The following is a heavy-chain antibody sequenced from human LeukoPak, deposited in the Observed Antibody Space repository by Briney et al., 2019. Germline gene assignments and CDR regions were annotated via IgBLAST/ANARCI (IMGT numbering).Heavy chain of an antibody. CDR1: GFTFSSYA. D-gene: IGHD2-2*01. CDR3: ARVEYCSSTSCYYAFDI. V-gene: IGHV3-30-3*01. Sequence: QPGGSLRLSCAASGFTFSSYAMHWVRQAPGKGLEWVAVISYDGSNKYYADSVKGRFTISRDNSKNTLYLQMNSLRAEDTAVYYCARVEYCSSTSCYYAFDIWGQGTMVTVSS. CDR2: ISYDGSNK. J-gene: IGHJ3*02.